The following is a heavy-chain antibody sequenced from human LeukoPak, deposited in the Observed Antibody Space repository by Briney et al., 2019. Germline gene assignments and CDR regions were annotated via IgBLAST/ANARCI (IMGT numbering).Heavy chain of an antibody. CDR2: IYYSGST. D-gene: IGHD3-16*01. V-gene: IGHV4-30-4*01. CDR3: ARDSPEGGAFDI. Sequence: PSETLSLTCTVSGGSISSGDYYWSWIRQPPGKGLEWIGYIYYSGSTYYNPSFKSRVTISVDTSKNQFSLKLSSVTAADTAVYYCARDSPEGGAFDIWGQGTMVTVSS. J-gene: IGHJ3*02. CDR1: GGSISSGDYY.